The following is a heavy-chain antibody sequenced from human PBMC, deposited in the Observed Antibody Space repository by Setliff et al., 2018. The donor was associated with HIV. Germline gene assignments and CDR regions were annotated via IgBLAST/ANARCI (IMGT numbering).Heavy chain of an antibody. V-gene: IGHV4-59*01. CDR1: GGSISSYY. D-gene: IGHD3-22*01. CDR3: ARDSYYDSSGYYPLGDFQH. Sequence: SETLSLTCTVSGGSISSYYWSWIRQPPGKGLEWIGYIYYSGSTNYNPSLKSRVTISVDTSKNQFSLKLSSVTAADTAVYYCARDSYYDSSGYYPLGDFQHWGQGTRVTVSS. J-gene: IGHJ1*01. CDR2: IYYSGST.